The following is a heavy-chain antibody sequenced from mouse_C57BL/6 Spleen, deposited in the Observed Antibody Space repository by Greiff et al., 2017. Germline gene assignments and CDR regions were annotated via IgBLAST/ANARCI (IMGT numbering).Heavy chain of an antibody. D-gene: IGHD1-1*02. J-gene: IGHJ1*03. CDR1: GYAFSSSW. CDR3: ARGGNYWYFEV. CDR2: IYPGDGDT. V-gene: IGHV1-82*01. Sequence: QVTLKESGPELVKPGASVKISCKASGYAFSSSWMNWVKQGPGKGLEWIGRIYPGDGDTNYNGKFKGKATLTADKSSSTAYMQLSSLTSEYSAVYFCARGGNYWYFEVWGTGTTVTVSS.